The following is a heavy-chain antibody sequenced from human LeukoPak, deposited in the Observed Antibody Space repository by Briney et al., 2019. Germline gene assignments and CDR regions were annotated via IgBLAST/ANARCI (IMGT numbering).Heavy chain of an antibody. CDR3: ARAQSYVGPDC. J-gene: IGHJ4*02. V-gene: IGHV1-46*01. CDR2: INPSGGST. Sequence: ASVKVSCKASGYTFTSYGISWVRQAPGQGLEWMGIINPSGGSTSYAQKFQGRVTMTRDTSTSTVYMELSSLRSEDTAVYYCARAQSYVGPDCWGQGTLVTVSS. D-gene: IGHD3-16*01. CDR1: GYTFTSYG.